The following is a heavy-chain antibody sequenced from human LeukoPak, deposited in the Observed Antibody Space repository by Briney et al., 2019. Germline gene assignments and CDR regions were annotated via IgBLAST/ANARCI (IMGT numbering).Heavy chain of an antibody. CDR1: GYSISSGYY. D-gene: IGHD3-3*01. CDR3: ATSDSGSIFGVVISF. CDR2: ISHGGSA. Sequence: SETLSLTCAVSGYSISSGYYWGWIRQSPGKGLEWIGSISHGGSAYYTPSLRSRVTMSVDTSKNQFFLKLSSVTAADTAVDYCATSDSGSIFGVVISFWGQGTLVTVSS. V-gene: IGHV4-38-2*01. J-gene: IGHJ4*02.